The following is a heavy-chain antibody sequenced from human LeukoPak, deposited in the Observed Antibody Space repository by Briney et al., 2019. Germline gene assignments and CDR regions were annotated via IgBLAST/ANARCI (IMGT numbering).Heavy chain of an antibody. D-gene: IGHD5-24*01. J-gene: IGHJ4*02. V-gene: IGHV1-46*01. CDR2: INPSGGST. CDR3: ARQMATRLYYFDY. CDR1: GYTFTSYY. Sequence: ASVRVSCKASGYTFTSYYMHWVRQAPGQGLEWMGIINPSGGSTSYAQKFQGRVTMTRDTSTGPVYMGLSSLRSEDTAVYYCARQMATRLYYFDYWGQGTLVTVSS.